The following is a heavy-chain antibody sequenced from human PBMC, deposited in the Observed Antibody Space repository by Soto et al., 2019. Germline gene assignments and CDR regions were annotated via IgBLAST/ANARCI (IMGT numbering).Heavy chain of an antibody. CDR2: ISYDGSNK. CDR3: AKALLITGTYYADKYYYYYGMDV. V-gene: IGHV3-30*18. D-gene: IGHD1-20*01. J-gene: IGHJ6*02. Sequence: GGSLRLSCAASGFTFSSYGMHWVRQAPGKGLEWVAVISYDGSNKYYADSVKGRFTISRDNSKNTLYLQMNSLRAEDTAVYYCAKALLITGTYYADKYYYYYGMDVWGQGTTVTVSS. CDR1: GFTFSSYG.